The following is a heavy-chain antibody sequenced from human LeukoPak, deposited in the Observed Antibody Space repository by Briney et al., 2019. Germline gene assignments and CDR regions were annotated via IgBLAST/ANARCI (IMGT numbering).Heavy chain of an antibody. CDR3: ARDASSTDY. V-gene: IGHV3-48*01. CDR2: ISSSSSTI. Sequence: GGSLRLSCAASGFTFSSYSMNWVRQAPGKGLEWVSYISSSSSTIYYADSVKGRFTISRDNAKNSLYLQMSSLRAEDTAVYYCARDASSTDYWGQGTLVTVSS. D-gene: IGHD5/OR15-5a*01. CDR1: GFTFSSYS. J-gene: IGHJ4*02.